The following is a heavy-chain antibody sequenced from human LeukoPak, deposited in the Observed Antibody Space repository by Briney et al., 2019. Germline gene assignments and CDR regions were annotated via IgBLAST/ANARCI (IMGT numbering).Heavy chain of an antibody. Sequence: SETLSLTCAVSGHSISSGYYWGWIRQPPGKGLEWIGSIYHSGSTYYNPSLKSRVTISVDTSKNQFSLKLSSVTAADTAVYYCAREADFGVGNWFDPWGQGTLVTVSS. D-gene: IGHD3-3*01. V-gene: IGHV4-38-2*02. CDR1: GHSISSGYY. J-gene: IGHJ5*02. CDR2: IYHSGST. CDR3: AREADFGVGNWFDP.